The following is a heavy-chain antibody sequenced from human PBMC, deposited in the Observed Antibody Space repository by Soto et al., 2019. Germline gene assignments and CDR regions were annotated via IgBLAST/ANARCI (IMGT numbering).Heavy chain of an antibody. CDR1: GFPFCPYG. CDR2: IAHDGSEE. Sequence: EVQLVESGGGVVQPGGSLRLSCRASGFPFCPYGMLWVRQAPGKGVEWVAHIAHDGSEEYYVDSVKGRFTISRDKAKKSLYLQMNSLRGEDTAVYYCARTQGAYYACEFWGQGTLFSVSS. J-gene: IGHJ4*02. V-gene: IGHV3-7*01. D-gene: IGHD3-10*01. CDR3: ARTQGAYYACEF.